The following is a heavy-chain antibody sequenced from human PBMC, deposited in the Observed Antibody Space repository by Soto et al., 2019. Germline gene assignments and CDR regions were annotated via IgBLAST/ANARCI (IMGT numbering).Heavy chain of an antibody. Sequence: LRLSCAASGFTFSTYSMNWVRQAPGKGLEWVSSINGRSNYIYYADSVKGRFTISRDNAKNSLYLQMNSLRAEDTAVYYCAREDGIVGATSAFDYWGQGTLVTVSS. CDR1: GFTFSTYS. J-gene: IGHJ4*02. V-gene: IGHV3-21*01. CDR2: INGRSNYI. D-gene: IGHD1-26*01. CDR3: AREDGIVGATSAFDY.